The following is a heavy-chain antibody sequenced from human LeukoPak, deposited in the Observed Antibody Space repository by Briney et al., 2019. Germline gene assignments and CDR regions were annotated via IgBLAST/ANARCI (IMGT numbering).Heavy chain of an antibody. CDR3: ARGEAAAYTYFDY. V-gene: IGHV1-69*04. D-gene: IGHD6-13*01. CDR2: IIPILGIA. CDR1: GGTFSSYA. Sequence: ASAKVSCKASGGTFSSYAISWVRQAPGQGLEWMGRIIPILGIANYAQKFQGRVTITADKSTSTAYMELSSLRSEDTAVYYCARGEAAAYTYFDYWGQGTLVTVSS. J-gene: IGHJ4*02.